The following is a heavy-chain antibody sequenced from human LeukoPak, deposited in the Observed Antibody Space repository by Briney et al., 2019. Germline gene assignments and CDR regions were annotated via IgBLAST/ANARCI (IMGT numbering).Heavy chain of an antibody. Sequence: GGSLRLSCAASGFTFDDYAMHCVRQAPGRGLECISGISWNSDSIGHADSVKGRFTISRDNAKNSLYLQMNSLRAEDTALYYCATFGAMSLDYWGQGTLVTVSS. CDR1: GFTFDDYA. CDR2: ISWNSDSI. D-gene: IGHD3-10*01. V-gene: IGHV3-9*01. CDR3: ATFGAMSLDY. J-gene: IGHJ4*02.